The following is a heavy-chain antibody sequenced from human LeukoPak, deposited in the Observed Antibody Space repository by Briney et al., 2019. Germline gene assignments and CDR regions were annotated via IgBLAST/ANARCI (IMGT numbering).Heavy chain of an antibody. CDR3: ARLVLNYYYYMDV. J-gene: IGHJ6*03. CDR1: GGSISSGSYY. V-gene: IGHV4-61*02. D-gene: IGHD6-13*01. Sequence: SETLSLTCTVSGGSISSGSYYWSWIRQPAGKGLEWIGRIYTSGSTNYNPSLKSRVTISEDTSKNQFSLKLSSVTAADTAVYYCARLVLNYYYYMDVWGKGTTVTVSS. CDR2: IYTSGST.